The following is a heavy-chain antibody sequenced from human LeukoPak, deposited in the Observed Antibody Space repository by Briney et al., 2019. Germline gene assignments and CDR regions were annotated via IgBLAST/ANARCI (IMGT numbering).Heavy chain of an antibody. J-gene: IGHJ4*02. CDR2: IYPSGST. D-gene: IGHD2-8*01. CDR1: GGSISSSNW. V-gene: IGHV4-4*02. Sequence: ASGTLSLTCAVSGGSISSSNWWNWVRQPPGKGLEWIGEIYPSGSTHYNPSLESRVTVSLDKSKNQLSLNLTSVTAADTAVYYCSRENGAFSPFGYWGQGTLVTVLS. CDR3: SRENGAFSPFGY.